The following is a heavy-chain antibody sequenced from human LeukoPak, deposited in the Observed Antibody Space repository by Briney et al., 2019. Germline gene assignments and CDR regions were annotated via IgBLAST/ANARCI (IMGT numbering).Heavy chain of an antibody. D-gene: IGHD2-15*01. CDR3: ARGKGKSRIVDY. J-gene: IGHJ4*02. CDR2: IYSGGTT. Sequence: GGTLTLSCAASGFTVSSNLMSWVRQAPGKGLEWISLIYSGGTTYYADSVKGRFTISSENSKNTLYLQMNSLRVEDTAVYFCARGKGKSRIVDYWGQGTLVTVSS. V-gene: IGHV3-66*01. CDR1: GFTVSSNL.